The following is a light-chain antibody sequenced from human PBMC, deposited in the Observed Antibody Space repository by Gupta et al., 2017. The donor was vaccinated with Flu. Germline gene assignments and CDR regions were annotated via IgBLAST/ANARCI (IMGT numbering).Light chain of an antibody. CDR2: EVT. CDR3: SSYAGSKNGV. Sequence: QSALTQPPSASGSPGQSVTISCTGTSSDVGGYNYVSWYQQHPGKAPKRMMYEVTKRPSGVPDRVSGSKSGNKESLNVSGLQAEDDAGEYCSSYAGSKNGVFGGGTKLTVL. V-gene: IGLV2-8*01. J-gene: IGLJ3*02. CDR1: SSDVGGYNY.